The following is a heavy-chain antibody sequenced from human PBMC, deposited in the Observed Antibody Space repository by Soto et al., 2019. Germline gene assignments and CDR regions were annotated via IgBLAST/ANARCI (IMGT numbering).Heavy chain of an antibody. CDR1: GGTFSSYA. V-gene: IGHV1-69*12. D-gene: IGHD2-15*01. CDR3: ARGHCSGGSCYSGPYYYGMDV. J-gene: IGHJ6*02. CDR2: IIPIFGTA. Sequence: QVQLVQSGAEVKKPGSSVKVSCKASGGTFSSYAISWVRQAPGQGLEWMGGIIPIFGTANYAQKFQGRVRIAADESTSTAYMELSSLRSEDTAVYYCARGHCSGGSCYSGPYYYGMDVWGQGTPVTVSS.